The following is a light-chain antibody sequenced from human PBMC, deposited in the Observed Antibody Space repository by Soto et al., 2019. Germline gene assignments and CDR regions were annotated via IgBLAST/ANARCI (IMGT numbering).Light chain of an antibody. J-gene: IGLJ2*01. CDR2: DVI. CDR1: SSDVGRYNY. Sequence: QSVLTQPPSVSGSPGQSVTISCTGTSSDVGRYNYVSWYQQRPGKAPKLIIYDVIKRPSGVPDRFSGSKSGNTASLTISGLQADDEANYCCCAHTGTSILFGGGTQLTVL. CDR3: CAHTGTSIL. V-gene: IGLV2-11*01.